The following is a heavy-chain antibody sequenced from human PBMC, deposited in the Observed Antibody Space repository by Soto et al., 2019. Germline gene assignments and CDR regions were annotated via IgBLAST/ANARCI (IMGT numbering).Heavy chain of an antibody. CDR3: ARSHRDNWGSPDYFDY. Sequence: QVQLQESGPGLVKPSQTLSLTCTVSGGSISSGGYYWSWIRQHPGKGLEWIGYIYYNGDTYYNPSLKSHVSISIDTSKNQFSLRLTSVTAADTAVYYCARSHRDNWGSPDYFDYWGQGTLVTVSS. CDR2: IYYNGDT. CDR1: GGSISSGGYY. J-gene: IGHJ4*02. V-gene: IGHV4-31*01. D-gene: IGHD7-27*01.